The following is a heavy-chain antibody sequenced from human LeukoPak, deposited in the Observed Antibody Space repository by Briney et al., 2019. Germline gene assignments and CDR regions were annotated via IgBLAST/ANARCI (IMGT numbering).Heavy chain of an antibody. V-gene: IGHV4-38-2*02. Sequence: SETLSLTCTVSGYSISSGYYWGWIRQPPGKGLEWIGSIDHSGSTYYNPSLKSRVTISIDTSKNQFSLRLTSVTAADTAVYFCATLVSTRYYFDYWGQGTLVTVSS. CDR2: IDHSGST. J-gene: IGHJ4*02. CDR1: GYSISSGYY. CDR3: ATLVSTRYYFDY. D-gene: IGHD5/OR15-5a*01.